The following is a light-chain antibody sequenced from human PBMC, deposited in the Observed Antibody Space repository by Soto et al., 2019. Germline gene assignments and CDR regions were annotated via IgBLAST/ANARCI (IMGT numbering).Light chain of an antibody. CDR1: SSDVGSYDH. J-gene: IGLJ1*01. Sequence: QSALTQPASVSGSPGQSITISCSGTSSDVGSYDHVAWYQQLPGKTPKLMIYEVSNRHSGVSSRFSGSKSGNTASQTISGVQADDEADYYCISYTGSSTSYVFGSGTKLTVL. CDR2: EVS. V-gene: IGLV2-14*01. CDR3: ISYTGSSTSYV.